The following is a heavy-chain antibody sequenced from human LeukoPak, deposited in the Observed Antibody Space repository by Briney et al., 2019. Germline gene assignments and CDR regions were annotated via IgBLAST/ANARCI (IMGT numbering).Heavy chain of an antibody. J-gene: IGHJ3*02. Sequence: SETLSLTCTVSGGSISSSSYYWGWIRQPPGKGLEWIGSIYYSGSTYYNPSLKSRVTISVDTSKNQFSLKLSSVTAADTAVYYCARPLQGGDPRSIVGATQGDAFDIWGQGTMVTVSS. D-gene: IGHD1-26*01. CDR1: GGSISSSSYY. CDR3: ARPLQGGDPRSIVGATQGDAFDI. V-gene: IGHV4-39*01. CDR2: IYYSGST.